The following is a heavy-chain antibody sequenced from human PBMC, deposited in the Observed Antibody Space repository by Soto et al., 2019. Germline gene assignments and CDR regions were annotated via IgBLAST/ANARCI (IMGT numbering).Heavy chain of an antibody. J-gene: IGHJ6*02. Sequence: QVQLVQSGAEVKKPGSSVKVSCKASGGTFSSYAITWVRQAPGQGLEWMGRIIPIFGTTNYAQKFQGRVTITADEPTSTAYMDLSSLRSDDTAVYYCAKSPDPYSSSNYYYYGMDVWGQGTTVTVSS. CDR2: IIPIFGTT. V-gene: IGHV1-69*15. CDR1: GGTFSSYA. CDR3: AKSPDPYSSSNYYYYGMDV. D-gene: IGHD6-6*01.